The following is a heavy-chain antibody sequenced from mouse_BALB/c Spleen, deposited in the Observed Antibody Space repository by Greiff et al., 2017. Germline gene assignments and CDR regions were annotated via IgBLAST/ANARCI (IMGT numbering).Heavy chain of an antibody. CDR3: ARSTMVTGGYFDY. CDR1: GYAFSSYW. CDR2: IYPGDGDT. Sequence: VQLQQSGAELVRPGSSVKISCKASGYAFSSYWMNWVKQRPGQGLEWIGQIYPGDGDTNYNGKFKGKATLTADKSSSTAYMQLSSLTSEDSAVYFCARSTMVTGGYFDYWGQGTTLTVSS. D-gene: IGHD2-2*01. J-gene: IGHJ2*01. V-gene: IGHV1-80*01.